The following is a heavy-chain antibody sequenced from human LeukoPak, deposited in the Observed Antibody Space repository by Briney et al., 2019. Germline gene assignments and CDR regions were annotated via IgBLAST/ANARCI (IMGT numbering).Heavy chain of an antibody. CDR1: GYTFIRYY. CDR2: INPSGGST. D-gene: IGHD1-26*01. V-gene: IGHV1-46*01. CDR3: ARNGGELLSGWFDP. Sequence: ASVKASCKASGYTFIRYYMHWVRQAPGQGLKWMGIINPSGGSTSYAQKFQGRVTMTRDTSTSTVYMELSSLRSEDTAVYYCARNGGELLSGWFDPWGQGTPVTVSS. J-gene: IGHJ5*02.